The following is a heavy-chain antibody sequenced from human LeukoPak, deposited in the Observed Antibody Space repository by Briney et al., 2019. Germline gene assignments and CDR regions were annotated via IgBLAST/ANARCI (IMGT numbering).Heavy chain of an antibody. CDR2: IHTSGST. CDR3: ASGRWLQFVYYYYMDV. CDR1: GVSISSYY. Sequence: SETLSLTCTVSGVSISSYYWSWLRQPAGKGLEGIGRIHTSGSTNYNPSLKSRVTISVDTSNNHFSLKLSSVTAADTAVYYCASGRWLQFVYYYYMDVWGKGTTVTVSS. V-gene: IGHV4-4*07. D-gene: IGHD5-24*01. J-gene: IGHJ6*03.